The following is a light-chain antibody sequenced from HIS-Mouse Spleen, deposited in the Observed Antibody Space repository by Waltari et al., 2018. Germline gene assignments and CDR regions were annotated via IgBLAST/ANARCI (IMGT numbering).Light chain of an antibody. Sequence: QSALTQPASVSGSPGQSITISCTGTSSDVGGYNHVSRYQQHPGKAPKLMIYEVSNRPSGVSNRFSGSKSGNTASLTISGLQAEDEADYYCSSYTSSSTLVFGGGTKLTVL. CDR1: SSDVGGYNH. CDR2: EVS. CDR3: SSYTSSSTLV. V-gene: IGLV2-14*01. J-gene: IGLJ2*01.